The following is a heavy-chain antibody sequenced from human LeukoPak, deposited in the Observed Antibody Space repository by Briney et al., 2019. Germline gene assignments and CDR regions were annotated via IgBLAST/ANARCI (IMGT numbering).Heavy chain of an antibody. CDR3: AKKRALGEVEYSSSYFDY. Sequence: GGSLRLSGAATGFTFSSYGMPWVRQAPGKGLEWVAVISYDGSNKYYADSVKGRFTISRDNSKNTLYLQMNSLRAEDTAVYYCAKKRALGEVEYSSSYFDYWGQGTLVTVSS. CDR1: GFTFSSYG. V-gene: IGHV3-30*18. CDR2: ISYDGSNK. D-gene: IGHD6-6*01. J-gene: IGHJ4*02.